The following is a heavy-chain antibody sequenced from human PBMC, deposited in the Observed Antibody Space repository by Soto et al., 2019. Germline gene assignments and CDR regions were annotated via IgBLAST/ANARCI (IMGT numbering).Heavy chain of an antibody. V-gene: IGHV1-3*01. Sequence: ASVKVSCKASGYTSTNYGMHWVRQAPGQRLEWMGWINAGSGNTKYSQKFQGRITITRDTSASTVYMELSSLRSEDTAVYYCARASSGYGFDAFDMWGQGTMVTVSS. J-gene: IGHJ3*02. CDR2: INAGSGNT. CDR3: ARASSGYGFDAFDM. CDR1: GYTSTNYG. D-gene: IGHD5-12*01.